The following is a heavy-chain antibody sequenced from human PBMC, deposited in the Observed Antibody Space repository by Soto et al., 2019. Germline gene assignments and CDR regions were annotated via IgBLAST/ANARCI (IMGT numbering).Heavy chain of an antibody. CDR1: GFSLSTSGVG. CDR2: IYWDDDK. CDR3: AHSPITVTFDY. D-gene: IGHD4-4*01. V-gene: IGHV2-5*02. J-gene: IGHJ4*02. Sequence: QITLKESGPTLVKPTQTLTLTCTFSGFSLSTSGVGVVWIRQPPGKALEWLALIYWDDDKRYSPSLKSRLTITKYTSKNQVVLTMTNMDPAVTATYYCAHSPITVTFDYWGQGTLVTVSS.